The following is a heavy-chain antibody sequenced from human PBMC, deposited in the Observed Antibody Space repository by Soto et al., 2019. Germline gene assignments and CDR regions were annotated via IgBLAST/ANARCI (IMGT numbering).Heavy chain of an antibody. D-gene: IGHD3-10*01. CDR1: GFTFSSYG. J-gene: IGHJ5*02. CDR3: AKGVTMVRGVTIGDWFDP. Sequence: QVQLVESGGGVVQPGRSLRLSCAASGFTFSSYGMHWVRQAPGKGLEWVAVISYDGSNKYYADSVKGRFTISRDNSKNTLYLKMNSLRAEDTAVYYCAKGVTMVRGVTIGDWFDPWGQGTLVTVSS. V-gene: IGHV3-30*18. CDR2: ISYDGSNK.